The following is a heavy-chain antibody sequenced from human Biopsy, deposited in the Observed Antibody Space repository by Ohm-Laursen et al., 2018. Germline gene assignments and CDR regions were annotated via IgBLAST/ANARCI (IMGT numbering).Heavy chain of an antibody. J-gene: IGHJ2*01. CDR1: GDSISSYY. D-gene: IGHD3-22*01. CDR3: ARDRGYYSDRTVPGYFDL. V-gene: IGHV4-59*01. CDR2: VYYTGST. Sequence: SETLSLTSTVSGDSISSYYWSWIRQPPGNGLEWIGYVYYTGSTDYNPSLQSRVTISVDTSKNHFSLRLRSVTPADTAIYYCARDRGYYSDRTVPGYFDLWGRGTLVTVSS.